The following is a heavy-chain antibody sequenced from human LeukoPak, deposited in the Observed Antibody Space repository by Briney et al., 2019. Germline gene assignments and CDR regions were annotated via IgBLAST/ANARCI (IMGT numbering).Heavy chain of an antibody. V-gene: IGHV4-39*07. J-gene: IGHJ1*01. CDR3: ARDSLGYSSGYQEYFQH. CDR2: FYYSGSI. D-gene: IGHD3-22*01. Sequence: PSETLSLTCIVSGGSISSTSYYWGWIRQSPGKGLEWIGSFYYSGSIFDNRSLRSRVTISIDMSKNQFLLKLTSVTAADTAVYYCARDSLGYSSGYQEYFQHWGQGTLVTVSS. CDR1: GGSISSTSYY.